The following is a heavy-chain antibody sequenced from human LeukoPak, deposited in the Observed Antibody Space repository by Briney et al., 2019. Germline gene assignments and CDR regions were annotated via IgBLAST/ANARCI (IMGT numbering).Heavy chain of an antibody. CDR2: ITPYNGDT. J-gene: IGHJ4*02. CDR1: GYTFITYG. CDR3: ARVAGVSYNYFDS. V-gene: IGHV1-18*01. Sequence: ASVTVSFKASGYTFITYGITWVRQAPGQGLELMGWITPYNGDTNYAQNLQDRVTMTTDTSTSTAYMELRSLRSDDTAVYFCARVAGVSYNYFDSWGQGTLVTVSS. D-gene: IGHD1-26*01.